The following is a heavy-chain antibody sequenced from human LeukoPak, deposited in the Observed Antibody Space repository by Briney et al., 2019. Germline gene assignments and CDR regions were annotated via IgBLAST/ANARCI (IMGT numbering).Heavy chain of an antibody. CDR2: VKSKTDGGTT. J-gene: IGHJ4*02. Sequence: GGSLRLSCAASGFTFSDAWMSWVRQAPGKGLEWVGRVKSKTDGGTTDYAAPVKGRFTISRDDSKTTVYVQMNSLGTEDTAVYYCATLRRGYWGQGTLVTVSS. CDR3: ATLRRGY. CDR1: GFTFSDAW. V-gene: IGHV3-15*01.